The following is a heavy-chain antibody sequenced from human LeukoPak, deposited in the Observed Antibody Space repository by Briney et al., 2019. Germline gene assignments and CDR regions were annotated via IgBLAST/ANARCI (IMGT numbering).Heavy chain of an antibody. Sequence: PSETLSLTCTVSGGSISSGGYYWSWIRQPPGKGLEWIGYIYHSGSTYYNPSLKSRVTMSVDTSKNQFSLKLSSVTAADTAVYYCARESSSSWYYYYYMDVWGKGTTVTVSS. D-gene: IGHD6-13*01. CDR2: IYHSGST. V-gene: IGHV4-30-2*01. CDR1: GGSISSGGYY. CDR3: ARESSSSWYYYYYMDV. J-gene: IGHJ6*03.